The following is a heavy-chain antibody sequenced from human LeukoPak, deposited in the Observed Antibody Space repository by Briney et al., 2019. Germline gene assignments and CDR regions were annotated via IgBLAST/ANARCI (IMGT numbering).Heavy chain of an antibody. D-gene: IGHD2-2*01. J-gene: IGHJ4*02. V-gene: IGHV3-30-3*01. CDR3: STYCSTGCYDFDY. CDR1: EFTFSSYA. CDR2: ISKDGSNE. Sequence: PGRSLRLSCGASEFTFSSYAMHWVRQAPGKGLEWVAVISKDGSNEYYSDSVKGRFTISRDNSKNTLYLQMNSLKIEDTAVYYCSTYCSTGCYDFDYWGQGTLVTVSS.